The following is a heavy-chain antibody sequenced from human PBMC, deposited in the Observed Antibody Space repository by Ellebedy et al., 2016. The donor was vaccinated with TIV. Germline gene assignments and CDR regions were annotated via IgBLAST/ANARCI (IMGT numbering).Heavy chain of an antibody. CDR3: ARDMVFLAAAGYYYYYGMDV. D-gene: IGHD6-13*01. V-gene: IGHV4-34*01. CDR2: INHSGST. Sequence: SETLSLXXAVYGGSFSGYYWSWIRQPPGKGLEWIGEINHSGSTNYNPSLKSRVTISVDTSKNQFSLKLSSVTAADTAVYYCARDMVFLAAAGYYYYYGMDVWGQGTTVTVSS. J-gene: IGHJ6*02. CDR1: GGSFSGYY.